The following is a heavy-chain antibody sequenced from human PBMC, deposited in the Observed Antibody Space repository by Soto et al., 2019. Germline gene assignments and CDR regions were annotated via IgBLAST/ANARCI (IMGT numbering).Heavy chain of an antibody. CDR1: GYRFTTYY. V-gene: IGHV1-2*06. J-gene: IGHJ4*02. Sequence: ASVKVSCKASGYRFTTYYIHWVLQAPGQGLEWMGRMNIGTGGTTYAQKFQGRVTMTRDTSISTAYMGVSSLKSDDTAMYYCARDGNFDCRGYSLAFDFSGQGIGVTGYS. CDR2: MNIGTGGT. CDR3: ARDGNFDCRGYSLAFDF. D-gene: IGHD5-18*01.